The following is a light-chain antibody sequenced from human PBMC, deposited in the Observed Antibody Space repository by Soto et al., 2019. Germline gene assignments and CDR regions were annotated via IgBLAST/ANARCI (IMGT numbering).Light chain of an antibody. CDR3: QEYNSARGT. V-gene: IGKV1-27*01. CDR1: QDISNY. CDR2: AAS. J-gene: IGKJ1*01. Sequence: DIQMTQSPSSLSASVGDRVTIPCRASQDISNYVAWYQQKPGKVPKLLLYAASPLQSGVPSRFSGGGSGTDFTLTISSLQPEDVATYYCQEYNSARGTFGQGTKVEIK.